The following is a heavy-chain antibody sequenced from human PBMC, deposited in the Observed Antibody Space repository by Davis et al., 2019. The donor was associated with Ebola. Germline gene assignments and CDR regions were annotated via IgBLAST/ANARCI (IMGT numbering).Heavy chain of an antibody. D-gene: IGHD3-10*01. J-gene: IGHJ6*02. Sequence: SGPTLVKPTQTLTLTCTFSGFSLSTSGVGVGWIRQPPGKALEWLALIYWDDDKRYSPSLKSRLTITKDTSKNQVVLTMTNMDPVDTATYYGAHSLGFGELLYYYYGMDVWGQGTTVTVSS. CDR2: IYWDDDK. CDR3: AHSLGFGELLYYYYGMDV. CDR1: GFSLSTSGVG. V-gene: IGHV2-5*02.